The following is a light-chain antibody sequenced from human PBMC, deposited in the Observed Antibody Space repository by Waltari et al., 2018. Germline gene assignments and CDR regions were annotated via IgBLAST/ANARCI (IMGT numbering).Light chain of an antibody. CDR1: NIASES. CDR2: YDN. V-gene: IGLV3-21*04. CDR3: QVWHSSSSQVV. J-gene: IGLJ2*01. Sequence: LAQPPSVSVAPGETARITCGGNNIASESVHWYQQKPGQAPVLVIYYDNDRPSGIPERFSGSSSGNTATLTISGVEAGDEADYYCQVWHSSSSQVVFGGGTELTVL.